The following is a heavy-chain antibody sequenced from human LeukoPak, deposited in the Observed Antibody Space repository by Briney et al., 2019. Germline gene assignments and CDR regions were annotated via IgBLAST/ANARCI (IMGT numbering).Heavy chain of an antibody. CDR3: ARDRSPLKGEDAFDI. D-gene: IGHD3-16*01. CDR2: INPNSGGT. CDR1: GYTFTGYY. Sequence: ASVKVSCKASGYTFTGYYMHWVRQAPGQGLEWMGWINPNSGGTNYAQKFRGRVTMTRDTSISTAYMELSRLRSDDTAVYYCARDRSPLKGEDAFDIWGQGTMVTVSS. V-gene: IGHV1-2*02. J-gene: IGHJ3*02.